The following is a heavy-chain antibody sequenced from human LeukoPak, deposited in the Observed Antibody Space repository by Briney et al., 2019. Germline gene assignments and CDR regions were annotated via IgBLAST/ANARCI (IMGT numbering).Heavy chain of an antibody. J-gene: IGHJ4*02. V-gene: IGHV4-59*08. CDR1: GGSISSYY. Sequence: SETLSLTCTVSGGSISSYYWSWIRQPPGKGLEWIRYIYYSGSTNYNPSLKSRVTISVDTSKNQFSLTLSSVTAADTAVYYCSTRTRGPSGAYYFDYWGQGSLVTVSS. CDR3: STRTRGPSGAYYFDY. D-gene: IGHD7-27*01. CDR2: IYYSGST.